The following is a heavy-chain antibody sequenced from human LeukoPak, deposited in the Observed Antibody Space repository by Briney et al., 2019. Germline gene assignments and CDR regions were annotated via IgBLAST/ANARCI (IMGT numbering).Heavy chain of an antibody. J-gene: IGHJ4*02. CDR3: ARVYYCSSTSCPPAGAFDY. V-gene: IGHV1-18*01. D-gene: IGHD2-2*01. Sequence: ASVKVSCKASGYTFTSYGISWVRQAPGQGLEWMGWISAYNGNTNYAQKLQGRVTMTTDTSTSTAYMELRSLRSDDTAVYYCARVYYCSSTSCPPAGAFDYWGQGTLVTVSS. CDR1: GYTFTSYG. CDR2: ISAYNGNT.